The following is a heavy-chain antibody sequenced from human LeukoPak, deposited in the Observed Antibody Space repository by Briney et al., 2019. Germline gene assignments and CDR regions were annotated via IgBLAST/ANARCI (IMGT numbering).Heavy chain of an antibody. Sequence: GGSLRLSCAASGFTFTSVWMHWFRQAPGRGLVWISRISTDGAITGYADSVKGRFTISRDNAKNTLYLQMNSLRAEDTAVYYCARDRTTVTLFDFWGQGALVTVSS. D-gene: IGHD4-17*01. CDR3: ARDRTTVTLFDF. CDR2: ISTDGAIT. CDR1: GFTFTSVW. V-gene: IGHV3-74*01. J-gene: IGHJ4*02.